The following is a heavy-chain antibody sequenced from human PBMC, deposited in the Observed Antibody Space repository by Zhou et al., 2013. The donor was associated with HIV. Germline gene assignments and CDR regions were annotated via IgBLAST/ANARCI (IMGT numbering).Heavy chain of an antibody. V-gene: IGHV1-18*01. D-gene: IGHD6-19*01. Sequence: QVQLVQSGAEVEKPGASVKVSCKTSGYTFSSYGISWVRQAPGQGLEWMGWISVYNGNTNYEQNFQGRVSVTTDTSTNTAYMELRGLRSDDTAVYYCARALSTRWIGGGFYYMDVWGNGTTVTVS. CDR1: GYTFSSYG. CDR2: ISVYNGNT. CDR3: ARALSTRWIGGGFYYMDV. J-gene: IGHJ6*03.